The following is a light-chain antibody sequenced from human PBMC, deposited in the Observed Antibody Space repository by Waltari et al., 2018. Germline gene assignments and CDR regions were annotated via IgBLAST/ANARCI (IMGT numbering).Light chain of an antibody. V-gene: IGKV3-15*01. CDR2: GAS. J-gene: IGKJ2*01. CDR1: QSITNK. Sequence: EIVMTQSPATLSVSPGERATLSCRASQSITNKLAWYQQRPGQAPRLLLTGASTRATGIPSRFSGSGSGTEFTLTISSLQSKDFAVYFCQQYYNWPRTFGQGTKLEIK. CDR3: QQYYNWPRT.